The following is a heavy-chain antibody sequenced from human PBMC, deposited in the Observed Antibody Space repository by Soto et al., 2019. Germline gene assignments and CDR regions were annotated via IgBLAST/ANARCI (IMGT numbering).Heavy chain of an antibody. Sequence: SETLSLTCSVSGGTISGYYWTWIRQPAGKGLEWVGRIYSSGNTKYNPSLQSRVTMSLDTSNNQFSLRLTSVTAADTAVYYCARGQRFSDWFDPWGQGTLVTVSS. CDR2: IYSSGNT. V-gene: IGHV4-4*07. D-gene: IGHD3-3*01. CDR3: ARGQRFSDWFDP. J-gene: IGHJ5*02. CDR1: GGTISGYY.